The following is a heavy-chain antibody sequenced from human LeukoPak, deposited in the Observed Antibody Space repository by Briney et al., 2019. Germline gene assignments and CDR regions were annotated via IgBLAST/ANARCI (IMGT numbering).Heavy chain of an antibody. CDR1: GGSISISNSNW. J-gene: IGHJ2*01. V-gene: IGHV4-4*02. CDR2: ISHSGST. D-gene: IGHD4-23*01. Sequence: SETLSLTCAVSGGSISISNSNWWSWVRQPPGKGLEWIGEISHSGSTNYNPSLKSRVTISVDKSKNQFSLKLSSLTAADTAVYYCARDLHGGNSFTSDWYFDLWGRGTLVTVSS. CDR3: ARDLHGGNSFTSDWYFDL.